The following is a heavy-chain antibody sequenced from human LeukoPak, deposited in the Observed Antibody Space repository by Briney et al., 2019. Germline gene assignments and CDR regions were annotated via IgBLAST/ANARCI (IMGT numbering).Heavy chain of an antibody. D-gene: IGHD2-2*02. V-gene: IGHV4-34*01. CDR3: ARYPLRYCSSTSCYTGFDD. CDR2: INHSGST. Sequence: PSETLSLACAVYGGSFSGYYWSWIRQPPGKGLEWIGEINHSGSTNYNPSLKSRVTISADTSKNQFSLKLSSVTAADTAVYYCARYPLRYCSSTSCYTGFDDWGQGTLVTVSS. J-gene: IGHJ4*02. CDR1: GGSFSGYY.